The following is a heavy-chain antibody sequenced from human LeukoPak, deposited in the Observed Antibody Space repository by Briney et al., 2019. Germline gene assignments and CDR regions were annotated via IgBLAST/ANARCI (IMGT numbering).Heavy chain of an antibody. V-gene: IGHV1-2*02. CDR1: RYTFTDYY. D-gene: IGHD3-22*01. CDR2: INPDSGGT. J-gene: IGHJ6*03. CDR3: ARDSSGYYSLYYYYYYMDV. Sequence: GASVKVSCKASRYTFTDYYIHWLRQAPGQGLEWMGWINPDSGGTNYAQKFQGRVTITADKSTSTAYMELSSLRSEDTAVYYCARDSSGYYSLYYYYYYMDVWGKGTTVTVSS.